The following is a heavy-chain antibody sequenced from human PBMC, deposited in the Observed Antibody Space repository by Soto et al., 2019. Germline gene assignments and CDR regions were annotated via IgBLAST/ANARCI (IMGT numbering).Heavy chain of an antibody. CDR1: GFTFSSYW. CDR2: INNDGSST. J-gene: IGHJ5*02. D-gene: IGHD2-8*01. CDR3: ARDSWGVHH. V-gene: IGHV3-74*03. Sequence: AGSLGLSCAASGFTFSSYWMHWVRQAPGKGLVWVSHINNDGSSTTYADSVKGRFTISRDNGKNTLYLQMNSLRAEDTAVYYCARDSWGVHHWGQGTLVTVSS.